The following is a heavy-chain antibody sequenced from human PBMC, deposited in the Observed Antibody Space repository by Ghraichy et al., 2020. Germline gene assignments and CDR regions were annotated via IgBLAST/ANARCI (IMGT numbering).Heavy chain of an antibody. CDR2: LSPAANII. CDR3: ARGEFGLVD. J-gene: IGHJ4*02. Sequence: GGSLRLSCAASGFSLTDTWMYWVRQVLGKGLVWVSHLSPAANIINYVESVRGRFTISRDTAKNTLFLQMDSLRVDDTAMYYCARGEFGLVDWGRGTLVTVSA. D-gene: IGHD3/OR15-3a*01. V-gene: IGHV3-74*01. CDR1: GFSLTDTW.